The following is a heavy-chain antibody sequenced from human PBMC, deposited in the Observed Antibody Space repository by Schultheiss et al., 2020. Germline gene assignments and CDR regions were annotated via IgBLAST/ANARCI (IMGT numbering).Heavy chain of an antibody. J-gene: IGHJ6*03. D-gene: IGHD3-10*01. V-gene: IGHV3-23*01. Sequence: GGSLRLSCAASGFTFSAYVMSWVRQAPGKGLEWVSAISGSGGSTYYADSVKGRFTISRDNSKNTLYLQMNSLRAEDTAVYYCAKDLIMVRGVIYYYMDVWGKGTTVTVSS. CDR1: GFTFSAYV. CDR2: ISGSGGST. CDR3: AKDLIMVRGVIYYYMDV.